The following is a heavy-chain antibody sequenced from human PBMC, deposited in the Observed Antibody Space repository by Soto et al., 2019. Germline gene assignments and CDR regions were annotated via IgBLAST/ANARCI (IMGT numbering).Heavy chain of an antibody. J-gene: IGHJ4*02. Sequence: SETLSLTCAVSGGSISGGGYSWSWIRQPPGKGLEWIGYIYHSGSTYYNPSLKSRVTISVDRSKNQFSLKLSSVTAADTAVYYCASSPPSSEYYFDYWGQGTLVTVSS. CDR1: GGSISGGGYS. CDR3: ASSPPSSEYYFDY. CDR2: IYHSGST. V-gene: IGHV4-30-2*01.